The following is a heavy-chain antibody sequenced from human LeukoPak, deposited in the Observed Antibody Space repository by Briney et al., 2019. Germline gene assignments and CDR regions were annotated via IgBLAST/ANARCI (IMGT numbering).Heavy chain of an antibody. Sequence: PLASVKVSCKASGGTFSSYAISWVRQAPGQGLEWMGRIIPIFGIANYAQKFQGRVTITADKSTSTAYMELSSLRSEDTAVYYCARSIKASYGLGSTGVTIWGQGTLVTVSS. CDR2: IIPIFGIA. CDR1: GGTFSSYA. V-gene: IGHV1-69*04. D-gene: IGHD3-10*01. J-gene: IGHJ4*02. CDR3: ARSIKASYGLGSTGVTI.